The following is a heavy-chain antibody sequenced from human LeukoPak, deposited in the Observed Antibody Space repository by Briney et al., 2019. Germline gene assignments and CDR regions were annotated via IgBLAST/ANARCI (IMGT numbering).Heavy chain of an antibody. D-gene: IGHD3-3*01. V-gene: IGHV4-59*08. Sequence: SETLSLTCTVSGGSISNSYGSWIRQPPGKGLEWIGYIYYSGSTNYNPSLTSRVTISLDTSKNQFSLKLSSVTAADTAVYYCARRRGDFWSDYYAFDYWGQGTLVTISS. CDR2: IYYSGST. CDR1: GGSISNSY. CDR3: ARRRGDFWSDYYAFDY. J-gene: IGHJ4*02.